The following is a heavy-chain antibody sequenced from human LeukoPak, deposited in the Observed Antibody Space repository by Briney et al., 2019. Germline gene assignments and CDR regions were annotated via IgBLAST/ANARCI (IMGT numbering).Heavy chain of an antibody. J-gene: IGHJ4*02. D-gene: IGHD6-19*01. CDR3: ARDLIAVAGTEDY. CDR2: IWYDGSNK. Sequence: GGSLRLFCAASGFTFSSYGMHWVRQAPGKGLEWVAVIWYDGSNKYYADSVKGRFTISRDNSKNTLYLQMNSLRAEDTAVYYCARDLIAVAGTEDYWGQGTLVTVSS. CDR1: GFTFSSYG. V-gene: IGHV3-33*01.